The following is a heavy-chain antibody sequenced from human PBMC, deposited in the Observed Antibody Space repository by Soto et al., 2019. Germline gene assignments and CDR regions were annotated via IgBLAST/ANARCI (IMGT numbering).Heavy chain of an antibody. D-gene: IGHD5-12*01. J-gene: IGHJ4*02. V-gene: IGHV4-39*01. CDR2: IYYSGTT. Sequence: PSETLSLTCTVSGGSIKVGGYYWGWIRQPPGKGLEWVATIYYSGTTCYNPSLKSRLTISLDTSRNQFSLDLTSVTAADTAVYYCARLAYSHYSTWGQGTLVTVSS. CDR3: ARLAYSHYST. CDR1: GGSIKVGGYY.